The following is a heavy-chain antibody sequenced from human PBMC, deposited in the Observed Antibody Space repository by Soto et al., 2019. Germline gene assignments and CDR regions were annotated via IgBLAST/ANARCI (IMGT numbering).Heavy chain of an antibody. V-gene: IGHV4-59*01. CDR1: GGSISSYY. D-gene: IGHD3-10*01. CDR3: ASFINYYGSGDDAFDI. CDR2: IYYSGST. J-gene: IGHJ3*02. Sequence: QVQLRESGPGLVKPSETLSLTCTVSGGSISSYYWSWIRQPPGKGLEWIGYIYYSGSTNYNPSLKSRVTISVDTSKNQFSLKLSSVTAADTAVYYCASFINYYGSGDDAFDIWGQGTMVTVSS.